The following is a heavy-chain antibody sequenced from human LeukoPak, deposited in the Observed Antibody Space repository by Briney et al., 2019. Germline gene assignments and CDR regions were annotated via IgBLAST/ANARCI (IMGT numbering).Heavy chain of an antibody. D-gene: IGHD2-2*01. J-gene: IGHJ6*02. CDR1: GGSISSYY. CDR3: ARDQIVVVPAGTDPRYYYYYYGMDV. V-gene: IGHV4-59*01. CDR2: IYYSGST. Sequence: SETLSLTCTVSGGSISSYYWSWIRQPPGKGLEWIGCIYYSGSTNYNPSLKSRVTISVDTSKNQFSLKLSSVTAADTAVYYCARDQIVVVPAGTDPRYYYYYYGMDVWGQGTTVTVSS.